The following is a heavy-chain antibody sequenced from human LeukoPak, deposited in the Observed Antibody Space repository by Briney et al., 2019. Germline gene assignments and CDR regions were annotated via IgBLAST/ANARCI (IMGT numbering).Heavy chain of an antibody. CDR1: GGSITNNY. V-gene: IGHV4-59*12. D-gene: IGHD3-10*01. Sequence: KPSETLSLTCSVSGGSITNNYWTWIRQPPGKGLEWIGYIYHSGSTYYNPSLKSRVTISVDRSKNQFSLKLSSVTAADTAVYYCARATYYYGSNAFDIWGQGTMVTVSS. CDR2: IYHSGST. CDR3: ARATYYYGSNAFDI. J-gene: IGHJ3*02.